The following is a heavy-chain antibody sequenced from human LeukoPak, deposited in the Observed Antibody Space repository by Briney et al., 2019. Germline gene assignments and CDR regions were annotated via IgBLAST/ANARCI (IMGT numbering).Heavy chain of an antibody. Sequence: GGSLRLSCAASGFTFSSYAMSWVRQAPGKGLEWVSAISGSGGTTYYANSVTGRFTFSRDNSKNTLYLQINSLTAEDTAIYYRARMIRDYGDSNWFDPWGQGTLVTVSS. V-gene: IGHV3-23*01. CDR1: GFTFSSYA. J-gene: IGHJ5*02. D-gene: IGHD4-17*01. CDR3: ARMIRDYGDSNWFDP. CDR2: ISGSGGTT.